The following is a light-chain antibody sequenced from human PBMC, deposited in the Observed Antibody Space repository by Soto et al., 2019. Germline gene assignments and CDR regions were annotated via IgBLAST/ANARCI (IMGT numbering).Light chain of an antibody. Sequence: NFMLTQPHSVSESPGKTVTVSCTRSSGYIDTNYVQWYQQRPGSAPTTVIYENSRRPSGVPDRFSGSIDSSSNSASLTISGLKTEDEADYYCQSYDSDNQGVFGGGTKLTVL. V-gene: IGLV6-57*04. CDR1: SGYIDTNY. CDR2: ENS. CDR3: QSYDSDNQGV. J-gene: IGLJ3*02.